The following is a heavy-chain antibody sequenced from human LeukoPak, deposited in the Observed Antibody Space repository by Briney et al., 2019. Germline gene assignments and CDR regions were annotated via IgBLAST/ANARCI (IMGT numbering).Heavy chain of an antibody. CDR1: GFTVSSNY. D-gene: IGHD6-13*01. CDR3: ARLYSSSWHDY. CDR2: IYSGGST. Sequence: PGGSLRLSCAASGFTVSSNYMSWVRQAPGKGLEWVSVIYSGGSTYYADSVKGRFTISRDNSKNTLYLQMNSLRAEDTAMYYCARLYSSSWHDYWGQGTLVTVSS. V-gene: IGHV3-53*01. J-gene: IGHJ4*02.